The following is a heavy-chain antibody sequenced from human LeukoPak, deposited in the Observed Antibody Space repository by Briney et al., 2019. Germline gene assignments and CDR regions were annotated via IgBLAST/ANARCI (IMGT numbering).Heavy chain of an antibody. Sequence: ASVKVSCKASGYTFTGYYMHWVRQAPGQGLEWMGRINPISGGTNYAQKFQGRVTMTRDTSISTAYMELSRLRSDDTAVYYCARGSRSSGWESYYYYYMDVWGKGTTVTVSS. CDR1: GYTFTGYY. D-gene: IGHD6-19*01. CDR3: ARGSRSSGWESYYYYYMDV. J-gene: IGHJ6*03. V-gene: IGHV1-2*06. CDR2: INPISGGT.